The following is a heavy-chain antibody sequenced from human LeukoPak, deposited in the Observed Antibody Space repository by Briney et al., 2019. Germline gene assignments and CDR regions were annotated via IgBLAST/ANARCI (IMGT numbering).Heavy chain of an antibody. CDR1: GYSFTSYW. D-gene: IGHD5-18*01. Sequence: GESLKISCKGSGYSFTSYWIGWVRQMPGKGLEWMGIIYPGDSDTRYSPSFQGQVTISADKSISTAYLQWSSLKASDTAMYYCARHPLGDTAQKYYFDYWGQGTLVTVSS. CDR3: ARHPLGDTAQKYYFDY. J-gene: IGHJ4*02. V-gene: IGHV5-51*01. CDR2: IYPGDSDT.